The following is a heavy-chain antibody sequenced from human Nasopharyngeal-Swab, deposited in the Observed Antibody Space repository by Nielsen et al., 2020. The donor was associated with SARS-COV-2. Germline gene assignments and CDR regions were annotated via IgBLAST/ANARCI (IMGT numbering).Heavy chain of an antibody. CDR1: GFTFSSYW. J-gene: IGHJ6*02. CDR2: INEDGSEK. Sequence: GGSLRLSCAASGFTFSSYWMSWVRQAPGKGLEWVANINEDGSEKYYVDSVKGRFTISRDNAKNSLYLQMNSLRAEDTAVYYCARDDDFWSGYSNGMDVWGQGTTVTVSS. D-gene: IGHD3-3*01. V-gene: IGHV3-7*01. CDR3: ARDDDFWSGYSNGMDV.